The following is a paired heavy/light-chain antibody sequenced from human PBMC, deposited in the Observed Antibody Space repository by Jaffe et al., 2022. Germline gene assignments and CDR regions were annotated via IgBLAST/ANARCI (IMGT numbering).Light chain of an antibody. CDR1: KIGSKS. J-gene: IGLJ2*01. V-gene: IGLV3-21*04. CDR2: YDA. Sequence: SYVLTQPPSESVAPGQTARISCEGDKIGSKSVHWYQQRPGQAPLLVMFYDASRPSGIPERFSASNSGNTATLTLSSVEAGDEADYYCQVWDRSSGQVIFGGGTKLTVL. CDR3: QVWDRSSGQVI.
Heavy chain of an antibody. D-gene: IGHD2-2*01. J-gene: IGHJ6*04. CDR1: GGSISRGPYY. CDR3: ARQRAWDCRSDRCSSGDYMDV. V-gene: IGHV4-39*01. Sequence: QLQLQESGPGLVNPSETLSLRCTVSGGSISRGPYYWAWVRQAPGRGPEWIASIYYSGSTFDNPSLMSRVSISVDTPKNQFSLRLRSVTAADTALYYCARQRAWDCRSDRCSSGDYMDVWGKGTTVTVAS. CDR2: IYYSGST.